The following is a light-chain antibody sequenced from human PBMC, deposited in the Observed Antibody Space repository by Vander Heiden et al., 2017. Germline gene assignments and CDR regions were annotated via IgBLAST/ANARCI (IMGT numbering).Light chain of an antibody. V-gene: IGLV1-40*01. Sequence: QSVLTQPPSVSGAPGHRVTISGTGSSSNIGAGYDVHWYQQLPGTAPKLLIFGNSNRPSGVPDRFSGSKSGTSASLAITGLQAEDEADYYCQSYDSSLSGHVVFGGGTKLTVL. CDR1: SSNIGAGYD. CDR3: QSYDSSLSGHVV. CDR2: GNS. J-gene: IGLJ2*01.